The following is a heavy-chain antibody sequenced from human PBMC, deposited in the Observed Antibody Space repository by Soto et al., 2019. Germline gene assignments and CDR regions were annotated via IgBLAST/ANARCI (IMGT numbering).Heavy chain of an antibody. Sequence: GGSLRLSCAGSGFPFSTYEMNWVRQAPGKGLEWVGRIKSKTDGGTTDYAAPVKGRFTISRDDSKNTLYLQMNSLKTEDTAVYYCTTAAGTESYYYYYGMDVRGQGTTVTVSS. D-gene: IGHD6-13*01. CDR1: GFPFSTYE. CDR2: IKSKTDGGTT. CDR3: TTAAGTESYYYYYGMDV. V-gene: IGHV3-15*01. J-gene: IGHJ6*02.